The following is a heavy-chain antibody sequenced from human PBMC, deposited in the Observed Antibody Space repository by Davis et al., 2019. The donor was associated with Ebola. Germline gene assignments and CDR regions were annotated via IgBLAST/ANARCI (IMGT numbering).Heavy chain of an antibody. J-gene: IGHJ6*02. CDR1: GYTFTSYG. CDR2: ISAYNGNT. D-gene: IGHD5-12*01. Sequence: ASVKVSCKASGYTFTSYGISWVRQAPGQGLEWMGWISAYNGNTNYAQKLQGRVTITRDTSASTVYMELSSLRSEDTAVYYCARFGGGYPLLGMDVWGQGTTVTVSS. V-gene: IGHV1-18*01. CDR3: ARFGGGYPLLGMDV.